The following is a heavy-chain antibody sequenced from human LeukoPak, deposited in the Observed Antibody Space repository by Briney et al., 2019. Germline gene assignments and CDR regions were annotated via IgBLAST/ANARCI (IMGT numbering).Heavy chain of an antibody. V-gene: IGHV3-43*02. CDR3: AKDIFPHYYDSSGPDY. J-gene: IGHJ4*02. Sequence: PGGSLRLSCAASGFTFDDYAMHWVRQAPGKGLEWVSLISGDGGSTYYADSAKGRFTISRDNSKNSLYLQMNSLRTEDTALYYCAKDIFPHYYDSSGPDYWGQGTLVTVSS. CDR1: GFTFDDYA. D-gene: IGHD3-22*01. CDR2: ISGDGGST.